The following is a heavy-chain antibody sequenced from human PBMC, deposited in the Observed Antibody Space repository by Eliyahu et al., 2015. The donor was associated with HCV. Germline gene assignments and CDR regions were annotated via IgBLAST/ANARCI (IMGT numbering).Heavy chain of an antibody. J-gene: IGHJ4*02. Sequence: QVQLVESGGGVVQPGRSLRLSCAASGFTFSSYGMHWVRQAPGKGLEWVAVISYDGSNKYYADSVKGRFTIPRDNSKNXLYLQMNSLRAEDTAVYYCAKDLSYXSSGYQGDYWGQGTLVTVSS. CDR3: AKDLSYXSSGYQGDY. CDR1: GFTFSSYG. D-gene: IGHD3-22*01. V-gene: IGHV3-30*18. CDR2: ISYDGSNK.